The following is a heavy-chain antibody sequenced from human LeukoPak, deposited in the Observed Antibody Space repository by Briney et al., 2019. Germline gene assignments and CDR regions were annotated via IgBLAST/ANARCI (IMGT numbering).Heavy chain of an antibody. V-gene: IGHV4-31*03. Sequence: SQTLSLTCTVSGGSISSGGYYWSWIRQHPGKGLEWIGCIYYSGSTYYNPSLKSRVTISVDTSKNQFSLKLSSVTAADTAVYYCARDRGRMVRGVIDYWGQGTLVTVSS. CDR1: GGSISSGGYY. CDR3: ARDRGRMVRGVIDY. J-gene: IGHJ4*02. CDR2: IYYSGST. D-gene: IGHD3-10*01.